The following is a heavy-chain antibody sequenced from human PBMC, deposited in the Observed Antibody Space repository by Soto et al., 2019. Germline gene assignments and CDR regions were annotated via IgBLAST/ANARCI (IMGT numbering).Heavy chain of an antibody. CDR1: GYTFTTYG. D-gene: IGHD6-13*01. CDR2: ISAYNGDT. V-gene: IGHV1-18*01. J-gene: IGHJ6*02. CDR3: AREGSWPYYYYGMDV. Sequence: QVQLVQSGDEVKKPGASVKVSCKASGYTFTTYGISWVRQAPGQGLEWMGWISAYNGDTKYAQNVQDRVSMTTDTPTSPAYVALRSLRSDDTAVYYCAREGSWPYYYYGMDVWGQGTTVTVSS.